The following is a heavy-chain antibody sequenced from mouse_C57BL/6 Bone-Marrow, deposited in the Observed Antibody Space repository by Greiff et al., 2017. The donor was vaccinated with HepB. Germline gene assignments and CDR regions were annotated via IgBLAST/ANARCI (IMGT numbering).Heavy chain of an antibody. J-gene: IGHJ4*01. CDR3: AKRSNFYSNYAMDY. V-gene: IGHV2-5*01. Sequence: VKLMESGPGLVQPSQSLSITCTVSGFSLTSYGVHWVRQSPGKGLEWLGVIWRGGSTDYNAAFMSRLSITNDNSKSQVFFKMNSLQADDTAIYYCAKRSNFYSNYAMDYWGQGTSVTVSS. CDR2: IWRGGST. CDR1: GFSLTSYG. D-gene: IGHD2-5*01.